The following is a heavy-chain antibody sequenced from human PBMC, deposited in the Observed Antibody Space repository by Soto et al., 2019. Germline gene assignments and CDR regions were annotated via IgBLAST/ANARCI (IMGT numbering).Heavy chain of an antibody. Sequence: EVPLVESGGGLVQPGGSLRLSCAASGFTFSNYWLTWFRQAPGKGPEWVANIIKDGSEKSYVDSVNGRFTISRDNAKNSLYLELNSLGVEDTAVYYCVRDWGGLGYWGQGNLVNVSS. D-gene: IGHD3-10*01. CDR1: GFTFSNYW. CDR2: IIKDGSEK. CDR3: VRDWGGLGY. V-gene: IGHV3-7*03. J-gene: IGHJ4*02.